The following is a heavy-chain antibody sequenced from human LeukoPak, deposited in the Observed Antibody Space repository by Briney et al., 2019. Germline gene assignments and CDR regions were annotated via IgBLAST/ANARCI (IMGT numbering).Heavy chain of an antibody. J-gene: IGHJ3*02. CDR1: GGSISSYY. CDR3: ASGYCGGACQLGGVDM. CDR2: THYSGAT. V-gene: IGHV4-59*01. D-gene: IGHD2-21*02. Sequence: KPSETLSLTCTVSGGSISSYYWSWLRQPPGKGLEYIGYTHYSGATNYNPSLKSRVTISLDTSGNQSSLKLSSVTAADTAVYYCASGYCGGACQLGGVDMWGQGTMVTVSS.